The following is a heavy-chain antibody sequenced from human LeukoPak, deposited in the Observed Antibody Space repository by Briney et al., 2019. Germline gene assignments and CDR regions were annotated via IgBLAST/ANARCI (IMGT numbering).Heavy chain of an antibody. CDR2: INPNSGGT. J-gene: IGHJ4*02. Sequence: ASVKVSCKASGYTFTGYYMHWVRQAPGQGLEWMGWINPNSGGTNYAQKFQGRVTMTRDTSISTAYMELSRLRSDDTAVYYCARTGGGNEIRLWFLDYWGQGTLVTVSS. V-gene: IGHV1-2*02. CDR3: ARTGGGNEIRLWFLDY. CDR1: GYTFTGYY. D-gene: IGHD5-18*01.